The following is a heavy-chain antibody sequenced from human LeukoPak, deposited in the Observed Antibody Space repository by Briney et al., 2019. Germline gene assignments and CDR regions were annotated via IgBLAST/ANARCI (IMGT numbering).Heavy chain of an antibody. Sequence: ASVKVSCKASGYTFTSYYTHWVRQAPGQGLEWVGIINPSGGSTSYAQKFQGRVTMTRDTSTSTVYMELSSLRSEDTAVYYCARDMISYGYDYWGQGTLVTVSS. CDR2: INPSGGST. CDR3: ARDMISYGYDY. V-gene: IGHV1-46*01. J-gene: IGHJ4*02. D-gene: IGHD5-18*01. CDR1: GYTFTSYY.